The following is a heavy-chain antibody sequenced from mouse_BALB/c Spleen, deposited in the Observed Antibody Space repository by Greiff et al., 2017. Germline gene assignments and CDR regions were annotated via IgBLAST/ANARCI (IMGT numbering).Heavy chain of an antibody. CDR2: ISCYNGAT. CDR3: ARRYYGYEAMDY. J-gene: IGHJ2*01. CDR1: GYSFTGYY. Sequence: LVKTGASVKISCKASGYSFTGYYMHWVKQSHGKSLEWIGYISCYNGATSYNQKFKGKATFTVDTSSSTAYMQFNSLTSDDSAVYYCARRYYGYEAMDYWGQGTTLTVSS. V-gene: IGHV1S34*01. D-gene: IGHD1-2*01.